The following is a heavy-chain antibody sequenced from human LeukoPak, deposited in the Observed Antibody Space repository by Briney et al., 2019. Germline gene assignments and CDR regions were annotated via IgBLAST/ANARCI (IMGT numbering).Heavy chain of an antibody. CDR2: IYYSGST. CDR3: ARSGKAYCSGGSCYSTTFDY. J-gene: IGHJ4*02. D-gene: IGHD2-15*01. V-gene: IGHV4-39*01. Sequence: SETLSLTCTVSGGSISSSSYYWGWLRQPPGKGLEWIGSIYYSGSTYYNPSLKSRVTISVDTSKNQFSLKLSSVTAADTAVYYCARSGKAYCSGGSCYSTTFDYWGQGTLVTVSS. CDR1: GGSISSSSYY.